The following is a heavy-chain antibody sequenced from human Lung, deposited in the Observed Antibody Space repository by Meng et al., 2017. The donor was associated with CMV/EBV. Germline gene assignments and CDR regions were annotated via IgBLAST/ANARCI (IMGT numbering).Heavy chain of an antibody. J-gene: IGHJ4*02. CDR3: VRGRGSSWEQADYFDY. V-gene: IGHV4-39*07. Sequence: SXTLSLXCTVSGGSSSSSSYYWGWIRQSPRKGLECIWNIYYSGTTYYNPSLKSRVTISVDTSKNQFSLKLSSVTAADTAVYYCVRGRGSSWEQADYFDYWXQGTLVTVSS. D-gene: IGHD6-13*01. CDR1: GGSSSSSSYY. CDR2: IYYSGTT.